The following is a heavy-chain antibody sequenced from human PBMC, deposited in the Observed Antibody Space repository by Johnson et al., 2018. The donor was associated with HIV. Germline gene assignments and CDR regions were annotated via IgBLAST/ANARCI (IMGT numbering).Heavy chain of an antibody. V-gene: IGHV3-66*02. CDR3: ARVSRIAGAFDI. CDR2: IYSGGSP. J-gene: IGHJ3*02. D-gene: IGHD1-20*01. CDR1: GFSVSCNY. Sequence: EVQLVESGGGLVQRGGSLRLSCVASGFSVSCNYMSWVRQAPGKGLEWVSVIYSGGSPYYADSVKGRFTISRDNSKNTLYVQMNSLRAEDTAVYYCARVSRIAGAFDIWGQGTMVTVSS.